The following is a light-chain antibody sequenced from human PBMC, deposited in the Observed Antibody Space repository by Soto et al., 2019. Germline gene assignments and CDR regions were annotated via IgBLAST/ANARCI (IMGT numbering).Light chain of an antibody. Sequence: QRSLTQPASGSGSHGQSITISCTRTSSDVGAYNYDSWYQQYPGEAPKVIIYDVSHRPAGVSNRFSGSKSGNTASLTISGLQTQDEADYYCSSYTSATTYVFGTVTKVTVL. CDR1: SSDVGAYNY. J-gene: IGLJ1*01. CDR3: SSYTSATTYV. V-gene: IGLV2-14*01. CDR2: DVS.